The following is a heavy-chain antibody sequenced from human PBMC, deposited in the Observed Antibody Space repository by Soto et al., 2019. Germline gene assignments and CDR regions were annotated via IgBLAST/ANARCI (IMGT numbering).Heavy chain of an antibody. D-gene: IGHD5-12*01. CDR3: VSADYTSGFL. CDR1: GFTFSSYA. J-gene: IGHJ4*02. CDR2: IDSDVGMT. Sequence: VQLLESGGGLIQPGGSLRLSCVAYGFTFSSYAMNWVRQGPGTGLEWVAVIDSDVGMTYYAKAVKGLFSSSRDYSKNTLVQLMNGLSLDDAAAYYWVSADYTSGFLGGQGTLVTV. V-gene: IGHV3-23*01.